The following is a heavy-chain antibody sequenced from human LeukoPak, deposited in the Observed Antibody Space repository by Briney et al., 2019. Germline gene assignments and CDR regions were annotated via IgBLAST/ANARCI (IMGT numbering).Heavy chain of an antibody. Sequence: GGSLRLSCAASGFIFSSYAMNWVRQAPGKGLEWVSTISGGDISTFYADSVKGRFTISRDNSKNTLYLQMNNLRAEDTAVYYCAKNLNGGNTHSDYWGQGTLVTVSS. CDR1: GFIFSSYA. CDR3: AKNLNGGNTHSDY. J-gene: IGHJ4*02. CDR2: ISGGDIST. V-gene: IGHV3-23*01. D-gene: IGHD4-23*01.